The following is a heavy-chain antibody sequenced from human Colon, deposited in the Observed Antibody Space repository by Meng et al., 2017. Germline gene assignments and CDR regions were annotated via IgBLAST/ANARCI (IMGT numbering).Heavy chain of an antibody. Sequence: EVQLVGSGGALVKPGGSLCLACAASGFTFSNAWMSWVRQAPGKGLEWVGRIKSKADGGTADYAAPVNGRFSISRDDSKNTLYLQMNSLKTEDTAVYYCGGNNYGYDYWGQGTLVTVSS. CDR1: GFTFSNAW. J-gene: IGHJ4*02. CDR2: IKSKADGGTA. D-gene: IGHD5-18*01. CDR3: GGNNYGYDY. V-gene: IGHV3-15*02.